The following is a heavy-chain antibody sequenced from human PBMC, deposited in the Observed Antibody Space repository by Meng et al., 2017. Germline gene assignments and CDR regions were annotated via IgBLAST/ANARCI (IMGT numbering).Heavy chain of an antibody. CDR1: GLRFTDAW. CDR3: ATGTAAADH. J-gene: IGHJ4*02. D-gene: IGHD6-13*01. CDR2: IKRNRDGGTI. Sequence: EVGRVECGGGLVKPGGSLRLSCVASGLRFTDAWMSWVRQAPGKGLEWVGRIKRNRDGGTIDYAARVKGRFTISRDESKNTLYLQMDSLITEDTAVYFCATGTAAADHWGQGTLVTVFS. V-gene: IGHV3-15*01.